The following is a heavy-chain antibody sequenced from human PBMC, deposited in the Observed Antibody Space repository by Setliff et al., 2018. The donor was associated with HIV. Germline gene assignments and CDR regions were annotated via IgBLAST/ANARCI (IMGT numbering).Heavy chain of an antibody. J-gene: IGHJ4*02. Sequence: PSETLSLTCTVSGGSISSGIYYWGWIRQAPGMGLEWIGSVDYSGSSRYNPSLKSRVTISVDTSKNQFSLKLSSVTAADTAVYFCARHFEGYYYDTSGYYDWGQGTLVTVSS. V-gene: IGHV4-39*01. CDR3: ARHFEGYYYDTSGYYD. D-gene: IGHD3-22*01. CDR2: VDYSGSS. CDR1: GGSISSGIYY.